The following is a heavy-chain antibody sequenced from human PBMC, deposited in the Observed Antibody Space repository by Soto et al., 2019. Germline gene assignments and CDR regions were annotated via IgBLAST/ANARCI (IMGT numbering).Heavy chain of an antibody. D-gene: IGHD7-27*01. Sequence: QVQLVESGGGVVQPGRSLRLSCAASRFTFSSYGFHWVRQAPVKGLEWVAFISYDGSYKFYADSVRGRFTISRDNSKNTVYLQMNSLRLDDTAIYFCAKDRWGLAPTGAPFDYWGQGTLVTLSS. CDR2: ISYDGSYK. V-gene: IGHV3-30*18. CDR3: AKDRWGLAPTGAPFDY. J-gene: IGHJ4*02. CDR1: RFTFSSYG.